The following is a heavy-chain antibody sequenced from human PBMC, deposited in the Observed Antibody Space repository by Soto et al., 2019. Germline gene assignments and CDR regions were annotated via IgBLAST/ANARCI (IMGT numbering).Heavy chain of an antibody. CDR3: ARVPPDYSNYVFPAAFDI. J-gene: IGHJ3*02. V-gene: IGHV4-59*01. CDR2: IYYSGST. CDR1: GGSISSYY. Sequence: SETLSLTCTVSGGSISSYYWSWIRQPPGKGLEWIGYIYYSGSTNYNPSLKSRVTISVDTSKNQFSLKLSSVTAADTAVYYCARVPPDYSNYVFPAAFDIWGQGTMVT. D-gene: IGHD4-4*01.